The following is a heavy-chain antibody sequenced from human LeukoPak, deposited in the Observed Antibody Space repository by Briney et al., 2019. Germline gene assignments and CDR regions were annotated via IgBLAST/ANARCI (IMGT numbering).Heavy chain of an antibody. CDR2: IHRSGST. J-gene: IGHJ4*02. CDR3: AREIVGGFNPGAY. Sequence: SETLSLTCTVSPDSTTSNFWIWVRQPPGKGLEWIGEIHRSGSTNYNPSLQSRVTISIDSSKNQIALELSSVPAADTAVYYCAREIVGGFNPGAYWGQGTLVTVSS. CDR1: PDSTTSNF. V-gene: IGHV4-4*02. D-gene: IGHD1-14*01.